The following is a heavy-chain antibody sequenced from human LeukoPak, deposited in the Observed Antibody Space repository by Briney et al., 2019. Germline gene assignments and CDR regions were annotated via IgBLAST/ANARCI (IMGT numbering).Heavy chain of an antibody. CDR3: ARGGYSFDY. J-gene: IGHJ4*02. Sequence: GGSLSLSCAAYGFILSGYWMSGVRQARAKGLEWVARLHADGNEKYVHSVKGRFTVSRDNAKNSLYLQMNSLRVEDMAVYYCARGGYSFDYLGQGTLVTVSS. CDR2: LHADGNEK. V-gene: IGHV3-7*01. CDR1: GFILSGYW. D-gene: IGHD5-12*01.